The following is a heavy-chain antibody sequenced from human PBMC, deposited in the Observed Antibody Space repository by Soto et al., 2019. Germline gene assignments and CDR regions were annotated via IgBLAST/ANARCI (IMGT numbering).Heavy chain of an antibody. Sequence: QMTLEESGPTLVKPTQTLTLTCSFSGFSFSTSGVGVGWVRQPPGKALEWLALIYWSGDEHYRPSLKSRLTITKGTSKNQVVLIMTNMDPVDTATYYCARGLATLPVFAFDVWGQGTTVTVSS. D-gene: IGHD6-6*01. V-gene: IGHV2-5*01. CDR3: ARGLATLPVFAFDV. J-gene: IGHJ3*01. CDR2: IYWSGDE. CDR1: GFSFSTSGVG.